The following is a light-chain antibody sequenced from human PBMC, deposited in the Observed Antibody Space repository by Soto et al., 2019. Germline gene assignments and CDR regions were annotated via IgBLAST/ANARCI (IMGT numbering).Light chain of an antibody. CDR1: SSDVGGFNY. CDR2: EVS. V-gene: IGLV2-14*01. Sequence: QSVLTQPASVSGSPGQSITISCTGTSSDVGGFNYVSWYQQHPGKVPKLMIYEVSNRPSGVSNRFSGSKSGNTASLSISGLQAEDEADYYCSSYSSRSTLVVFGGGTKVTVL. CDR3: SSYSSRSTLVV. J-gene: IGLJ2*01.